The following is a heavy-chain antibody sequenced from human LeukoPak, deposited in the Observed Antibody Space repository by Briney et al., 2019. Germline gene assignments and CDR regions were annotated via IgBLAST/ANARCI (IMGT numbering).Heavy chain of an antibody. CDR1: GFTFSSYG. J-gene: IGHJ4*02. CDR3: AKDFDYYDSSGYYYPDY. D-gene: IGHD3-22*01. CDR2: ISYDGSNK. Sequence: PGGSLRLSCAASGFTFSSYGMHWVRQAPGKGLEWVAVISYDGSNKYYADSVKGRFTISRDNSKNTLYLQMNSLRAEDTAVYYCAKDFDYYDSSGYYYPDYWGQGTLVTVSS. V-gene: IGHV3-30*18.